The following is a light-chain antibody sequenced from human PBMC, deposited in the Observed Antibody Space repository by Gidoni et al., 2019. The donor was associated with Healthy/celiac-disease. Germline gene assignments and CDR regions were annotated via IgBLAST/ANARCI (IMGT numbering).Light chain of an antibody. CDR1: QSVSSY. CDR2: DAS. Sequence: EIVLTHSPATLSLSPGERAPLSCRASQSVSSYLAWYHQKPGQAPRLLIYDASNRATGIPARFSGSGSGTDFTLTISSLEPEDFAVYYCQQRSNWPLTFXGXTKVEIK. J-gene: IGKJ4*01. V-gene: IGKV3-11*01. CDR3: QQRSNWPLT.